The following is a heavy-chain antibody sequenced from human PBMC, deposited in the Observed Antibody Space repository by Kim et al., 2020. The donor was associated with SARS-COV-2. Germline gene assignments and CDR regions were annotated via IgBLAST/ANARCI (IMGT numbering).Heavy chain of an antibody. CDR2: IFYSGST. CDR1: GGSISSGGYY. V-gene: IGHV4-31*03. D-gene: IGHD3-22*01. CDR3: ARAPITMIVVVTAFDI. J-gene: IGHJ3*02. Sequence: SETLSLTCTVSGGSISSGGYYWSWIRQHPGKGLEWIGYIFYSGSTYYNPSLRSRVTISVDTSKNQFSLKLTSVTAADTAVYYCARAPITMIVVVTAFDIWGQGKVVTVSS.